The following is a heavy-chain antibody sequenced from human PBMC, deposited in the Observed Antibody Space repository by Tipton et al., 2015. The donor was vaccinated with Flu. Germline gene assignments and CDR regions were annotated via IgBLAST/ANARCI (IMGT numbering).Heavy chain of an antibody. J-gene: IGHJ6*02. V-gene: IGHV3-13*01. D-gene: IGHD1/OR15-1a*01. CDR2: IGSAGDT. Sequence: SLRLSCAASGFTFSSYDMHWVRQATGKGLEWVSAIGSAGDTYYLDSVKGRFTISRDNAKNSLYFQMNSLKAGDTAVYYCARGPLPDSDWYNGMDVWGQGTAVTVSS. CDR1: GFTFSSYD. CDR3: ARGPLPDSDWYNGMDV.